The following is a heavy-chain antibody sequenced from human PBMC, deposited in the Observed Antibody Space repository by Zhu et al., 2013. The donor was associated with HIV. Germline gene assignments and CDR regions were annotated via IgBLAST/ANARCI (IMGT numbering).Heavy chain of an antibody. CDR2: ISWNSGSI. D-gene: IGHD4-17*01. V-gene: IGHV3-9*01. CDR3: AKGLTTLHYYGMDV. J-gene: IGHJ6*02. CDR1: GFTFDDYA. Sequence: EVQLVESGGGLVQPGRSLRLSCAASGFTFDDYAMHWVRQAPGKGLEWVSGISWNSGSIGYADSVKGRFTISRDNAKNSLYLQMNSLRAEDTALYYCAKGLTTLHYYGMDVWGQGTTVTVSS.